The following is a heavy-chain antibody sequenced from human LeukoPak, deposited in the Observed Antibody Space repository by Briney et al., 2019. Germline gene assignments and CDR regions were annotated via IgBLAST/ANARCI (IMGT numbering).Heavy chain of an antibody. D-gene: IGHD4-17*01. J-gene: IGHJ4*01. Sequence: PSETLSLTCAVSVGYISSYYWTWIRQSPGKGLEWIGNVFYSGSTNYTPSLKSRFTISIDTSKNHFSLRLTSVTAADTAVYFCASGTVSGGIAPHAFHYWGRGTLVTVSS. V-gene: IGHV4-59*12. CDR1: VGYISSYY. CDR2: VFYSGST. CDR3: ASGTVSGGIAPHAFHY.